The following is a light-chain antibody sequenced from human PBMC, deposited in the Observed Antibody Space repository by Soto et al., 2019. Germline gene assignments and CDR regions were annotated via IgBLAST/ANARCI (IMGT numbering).Light chain of an antibody. CDR1: QSVSTY. CDR2: DAS. Sequence: EIVLTQYPATLSLSPGDRATLSCRASQSVSTYLAWYQQKPGQAPRLLIYDASNRATGIPARFSGSGSGTDFTLTISRLEPEDLAVYYCQQRSSWPPITFGQGKRLEIK. CDR3: QQRSSWPPIT. J-gene: IGKJ5*01. V-gene: IGKV3-11*01.